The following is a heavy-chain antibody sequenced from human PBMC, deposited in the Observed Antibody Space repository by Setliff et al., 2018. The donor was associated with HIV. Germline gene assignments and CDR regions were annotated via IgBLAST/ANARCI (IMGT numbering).Heavy chain of an antibody. CDR3: ARAPITIFGVIIIPVYFDY. Sequence: TSETLSLTCTVSGGSISSSSYYWGWIRQPPGKGLEWIGIIYYTGNTYYNPSLKSRVTISVDTSKNQFSLKLSSVTAADTAVYYCARAPITIFGVIIIPVYFDYWGQGTLVTVSS. J-gene: IGHJ4*02. V-gene: IGHV4-39*07. CDR1: GGSISSSSYY. CDR2: IYYTGNT. D-gene: IGHD3-3*01.